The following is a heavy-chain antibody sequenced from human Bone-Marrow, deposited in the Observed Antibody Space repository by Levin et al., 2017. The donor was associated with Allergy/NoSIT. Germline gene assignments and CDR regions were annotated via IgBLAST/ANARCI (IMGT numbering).Heavy chain of an antibody. D-gene: IGHD5-12*01. V-gene: IGHV3-33*01. J-gene: IGHJ4*02. CDR2: VSYDGSIK. CDR3: ARDPGEEQIVGTLDS. CDR1: GFTFSHYG. Sequence: GGSLRLSCAASGFTFSHYGMHWVRQAPGKGLERVAVVSYDGSIKYYADSVKGRFTISRDNSKNTLYLQMNSLRGEDTAVYYCARDPGEEQIVGTLDSWGQGTLVTVSS.